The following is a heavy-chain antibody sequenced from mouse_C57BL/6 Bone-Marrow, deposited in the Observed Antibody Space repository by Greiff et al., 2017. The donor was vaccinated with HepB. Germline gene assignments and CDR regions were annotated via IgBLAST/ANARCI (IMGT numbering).Heavy chain of an antibody. CDR1: GFNFSDYY. CDR3: AREDYARSCPDLDY. D-gene: IGHD1-1*01. V-gene: IGHV5-16*01. J-gene: IGHJ2*01. Sequence: EVKLVESGGGLVQPGSSMKLSCTASGFNFSDYYMPWVRQGPEKGLEWVANINYDGSSTYYLDTLKSRFIISRDNAKNIRYLQMSRLKSEDTATYYCAREDYARSCPDLDYGGRGTALTVSS. CDR2: INYDGSST.